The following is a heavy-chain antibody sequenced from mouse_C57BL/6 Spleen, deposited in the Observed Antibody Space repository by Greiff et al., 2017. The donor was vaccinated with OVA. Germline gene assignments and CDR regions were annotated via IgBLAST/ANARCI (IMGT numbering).Heavy chain of an antibody. J-gene: IGHJ3*01. CDR3: ARAYYDYDGAWFAY. Sequence: MKLVESGPGLVAPSQSLSITCTVSGFSLTSYAISWVRQPPGKGLEWLGVIWTGGGTNYNSALKSRLSISKDNSKSQVFLKMNSLQTDDTARYYCARAYYDYDGAWFAYWGQGTLVTVSA. CDR1: GFSLTSYA. V-gene: IGHV2-9-1*01. D-gene: IGHD2-4*01. CDR2: IWTGGGT.